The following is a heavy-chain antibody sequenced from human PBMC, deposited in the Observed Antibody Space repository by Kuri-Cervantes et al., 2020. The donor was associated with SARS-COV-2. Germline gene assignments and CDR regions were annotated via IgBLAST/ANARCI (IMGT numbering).Heavy chain of an antibody. CDR1: AFSISSYS. D-gene: IGHD3-10*01. V-gene: IGHV3-48*01. CDR3: VGELLDAFDI. J-gene: IGHJ3*02. Sequence: GGSLRLSCAASAFSISSYSIKWVRQAPGRGLEWVLDISGCSRTKHYEGPVKGRFSICRDNARTSLDLQVSSLRAEDTAVYYCVGELLDAFDIWGQGTMVTVSS. CDR2: ISGCSRTK.